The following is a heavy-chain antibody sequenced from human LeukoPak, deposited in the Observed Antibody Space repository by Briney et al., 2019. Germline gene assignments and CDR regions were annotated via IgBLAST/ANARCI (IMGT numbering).Heavy chain of an antibody. CDR2: ITTTGATT. CDR1: GFTFGSYG. V-gene: IGHV3-23*01. Sequence: GGSLRLSCAASGFTFGSYGMSWVRQAPGKGLGWVSFITTTGATTSYADAVKGRFTISRDNLRNTLYMQMNSLRDEDTALYYCTIMHGYYDGSGYWVQWGQGTLVTVSS. D-gene: IGHD3-22*01. J-gene: IGHJ4*02. CDR3: TIMHGYYDGSGYWVQ.